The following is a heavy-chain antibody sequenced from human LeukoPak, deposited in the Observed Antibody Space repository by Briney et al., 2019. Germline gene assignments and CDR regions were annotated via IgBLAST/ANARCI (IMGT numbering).Heavy chain of an antibody. Sequence: PGGSLRLSCAASGFTFSSYGMHWVRQAPGKGLEWVAFIRYDGSNKYYADSVKGRFTISRDNSKNTLYLQMNSLRPEDTAVYYCAKVLDSSSSWGAFDIWGQGTMVTVSS. J-gene: IGHJ3*02. V-gene: IGHV3-30*02. D-gene: IGHD3-22*01. CDR1: GFTFSSYG. CDR2: IRYDGSNK. CDR3: AKVLDSSSSWGAFDI.